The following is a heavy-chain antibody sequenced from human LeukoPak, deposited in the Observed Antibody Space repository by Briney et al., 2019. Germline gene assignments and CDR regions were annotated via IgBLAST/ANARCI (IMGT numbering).Heavy chain of an antibody. V-gene: IGHV3-20*04. Sequence: GGSLRLSCAASGFTFDDYGMSWVRQAPGRGLEWVSGINWNGGSTCYADSVKGRFTISRDNAKNSLYLQMNSLRAEDTALYYCARDGSDCSSTSCYEDYWGQGTLVTVSS. CDR1: GFTFDDYG. D-gene: IGHD2-2*01. CDR3: ARDGSDCSSTSCYEDY. CDR2: INWNGGST. J-gene: IGHJ4*02.